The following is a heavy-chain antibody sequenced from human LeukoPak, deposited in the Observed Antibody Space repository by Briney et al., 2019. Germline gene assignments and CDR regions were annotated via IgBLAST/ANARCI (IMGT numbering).Heavy chain of an antibody. J-gene: IGHJ4*02. D-gene: IGHD3-9*01. Sequence: GGSLRLSCAASGFTFSIYAMSWVRQAPGKGLEWVSVTRPSGGSTYYADSVKGRFTISRDNSKNTLYLQMNSLRAEDTAVYYCAHPGGEEVLRYFDWHPKYYFDYWGQGTLVTVSS. V-gene: IGHV3-23*01. CDR3: AHPGGEEVLRYFDWHPKYYFDY. CDR2: TRPSGGST. CDR1: GFTFSIYA.